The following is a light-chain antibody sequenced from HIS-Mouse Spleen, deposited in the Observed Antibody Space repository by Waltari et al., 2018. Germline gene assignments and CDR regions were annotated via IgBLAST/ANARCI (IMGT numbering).Light chain of an antibody. J-gene: IGLJ2*01. Sequence: QSALTQPASVSGSPGQSITISCTGTSIDVGGYNYVSWYQQHPGKAPKLMIYDVSNRPSGVSNRFSGSKSGNTASLTISGLQAEDEADYYCSSYTSSSTLEVVFGGGTK. CDR2: DVS. V-gene: IGLV2-14*03. CDR1: SIDVGGYNY. CDR3: SSYTSSSTLEVV.